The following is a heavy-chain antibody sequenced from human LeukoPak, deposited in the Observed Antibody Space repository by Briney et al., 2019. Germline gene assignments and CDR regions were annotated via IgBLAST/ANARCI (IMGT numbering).Heavy chain of an antibody. CDR1: GFTFSDYY. CDR3: ARDRYVGTTTAGDSDS. J-gene: IGHJ4*02. CDR2: IGSSGSTI. V-gene: IGHV3-11*01. Sequence: GGSLRLSCAASGFTFSDYYMSWIRQAPGKGLEWVSYIGSSGSTIYYADSVKGQFTISRDNAKNSLYLQMNNLRAEDTAVYYCARDRYVGTTTAGDSDSWGQGTLVTVSS. D-gene: IGHD1-26*01.